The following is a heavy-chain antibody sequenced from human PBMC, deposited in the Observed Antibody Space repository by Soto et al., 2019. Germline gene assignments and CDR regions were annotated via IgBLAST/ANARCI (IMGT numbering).Heavy chain of an antibody. V-gene: IGHV3-23*01. D-gene: IGHD5-18*01. CDR1: VFTFSSYA. Sequence: GGSLRLSCAASVFTFSSYAMIWVRQAPGKGLEWVSAISGSGGSTYYADSVKGRFTISRDNSKNTLYLQMNSLRAEDTAVYYCAKVEYSYGPHGSGMDVWGQGTTVTVSS. CDR3: AKVEYSYGPHGSGMDV. CDR2: ISGSGGST. J-gene: IGHJ6*02.